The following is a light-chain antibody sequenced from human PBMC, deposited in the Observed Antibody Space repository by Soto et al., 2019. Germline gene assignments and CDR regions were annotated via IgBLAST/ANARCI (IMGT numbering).Light chain of an antibody. Sequence: DIQMTQSPSSLSASVGDRVTITCQASQDISNYLNWYQQKPGKAPKLLIYDASNLETGVPSRFSGSGSGTDFTFTISSLQPEDIATYYCQQYNNHPLITFGHGTQVDIK. CDR1: QDISNY. V-gene: IGKV1-33*01. CDR2: DAS. CDR3: QQYNNHPLIT. J-gene: IGKJ5*01.